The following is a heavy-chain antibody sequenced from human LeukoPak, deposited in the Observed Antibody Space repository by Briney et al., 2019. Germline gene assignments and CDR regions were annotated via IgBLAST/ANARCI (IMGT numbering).Heavy chain of an antibody. CDR1: EFTFSTYS. CDR2: ITSNSNMI. Sequence: PGGSLRLSCVASEFTFSTYSMNWVRQAPGKGLEWLSYITSNSNMIYYADSVKGRFTISRDNAKNTLYLQMNSLRVEDTAVYYCARGNWEPADYWGQGTLVTVSS. V-gene: IGHV3-48*01. D-gene: IGHD1-26*01. CDR3: ARGNWEPADY. J-gene: IGHJ4*02.